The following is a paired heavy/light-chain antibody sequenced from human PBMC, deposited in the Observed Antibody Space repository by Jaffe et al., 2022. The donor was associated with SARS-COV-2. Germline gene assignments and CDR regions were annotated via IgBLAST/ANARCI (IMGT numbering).Heavy chain of an antibody. Sequence: EVQLVESGGGLVQPGGSLRLSCAASGFTFSSYWMSWVRQAPGKGLEWVANIKQDGSEKYYVDSVKGRFTISRDNAKNSLYLQMNSLRAEDTAVYYCASFSPSTVPTVNRPYYYYGMDVWGQGTTVTVSS. CDR3: ASFSPSTVPTVNRPYYYYGMDV. V-gene: IGHV3-7*01. CDR2: IKQDGSEK. D-gene: IGHD4-4*01. J-gene: IGHJ6*02. CDR1: GFTFSSYW.
Light chain of an antibody. CDR1: SSNIGSNY. CDR3: AAWDDSLSGPWV. J-gene: IGLJ3*02. V-gene: IGLV1-47*01. CDR2: RNN. Sequence: QSVLTQPPSASGTPGQRVTISCSGSSSNIGSNYVYWYQQLPGTAPKLLIYRNNQRPSGVPDRFSGSKSGTSASLAISGLRSEDEADYYCAAWDDSLSGPWVFGGGTKLTVL.